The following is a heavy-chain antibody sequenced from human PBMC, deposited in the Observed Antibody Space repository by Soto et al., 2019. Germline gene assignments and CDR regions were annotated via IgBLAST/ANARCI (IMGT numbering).Heavy chain of an antibody. Sequence: PSETLSLTCAVYGGSFSGYYWSWIRQPPGKGLEWIGEINHSGSTNYNPSLKSRVTISVDTSKNQFSLKLSSVTAADTAVYYCARGISFWSGYYLNWFDTRGQGTLVT. V-gene: IGHV4-34*01. D-gene: IGHD3-3*01. CDR1: GGSFSGYY. CDR3: ARGISFWSGYYLNWFDT. J-gene: IGHJ5*02. CDR2: INHSGST.